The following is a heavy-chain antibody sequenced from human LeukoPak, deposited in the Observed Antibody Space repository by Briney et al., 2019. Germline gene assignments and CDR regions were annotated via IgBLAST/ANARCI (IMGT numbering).Heavy chain of an antibody. CDR1: GXTFSSYG. V-gene: IGHV3-30*18. CDR3: AKSPSGRSRISRFDY. CDR2: ISYDGSNK. Sequence: TGGSLRLSCAASGXTFSSYGMHWVRQAPGKGQEWVAVISYDGSNKYYADSVNGRFTISRDNSKNTLSLQMNSLRAEDTAVYYCAKSPSGRSRISRFDYWGQGILVTVSS. J-gene: IGHJ4*02. D-gene: IGHD1-26*01.